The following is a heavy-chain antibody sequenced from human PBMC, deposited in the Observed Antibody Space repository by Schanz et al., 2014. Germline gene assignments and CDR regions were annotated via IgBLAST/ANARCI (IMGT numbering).Heavy chain of an antibody. V-gene: IGHV3-13*01. CDR2: IGYLGDT. D-gene: IGHD3-10*01. CDR3: ARANYRRKINFDY. Sequence: VQLVESGGGVVQPGGSLRLSCAASGFTLSNSDMHWVRQGTGKGLEWVSTIGYLGDTYYPDSVKGRFTMSRDNSKNTLYLQMNSLRAEDTAVYYCARANYRRKINFDYWGRGTLVTVSS. J-gene: IGHJ4*02. CDR1: GFTLSNSD.